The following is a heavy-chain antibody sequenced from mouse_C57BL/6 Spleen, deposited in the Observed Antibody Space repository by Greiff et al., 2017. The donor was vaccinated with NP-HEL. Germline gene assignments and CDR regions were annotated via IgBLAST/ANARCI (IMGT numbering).Heavy chain of an antibody. CDR1: GYAFSSYW. CDR2: IYPGDGDT. V-gene: IGHV1-80*01. CDR3: ARSGTFYYAMDY. D-gene: IGHD4-1*01. Sequence: VQLQQSGAELVKPGASVKISCKASGYAFSSYWMNWVKQRPGKGLEWIGQIYPGDGDTNYNGKFKGKATLTADKSSSTAYMQRSSLTSEDSAVYFCARSGTFYYAMDYWGQGTSVTVSS. J-gene: IGHJ4*01.